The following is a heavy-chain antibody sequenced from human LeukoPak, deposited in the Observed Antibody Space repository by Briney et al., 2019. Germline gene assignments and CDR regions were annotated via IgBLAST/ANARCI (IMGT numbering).Heavy chain of an antibody. CDR3: GGGPGY. CDR2: IKRDGSEQ. J-gene: IGHJ4*02. CDR1: GFIFSNFW. Sequence: GGSLRLSCAASGFIFSNFWMRWVRQAPGKGLEWVANIKRDGSEQYYVDSAKGRFIISRDNAKNSVSLQMSSLRAEDTAVYYCGGGPGYWGQGTLVTVSS. V-gene: IGHV3-7*01. D-gene: IGHD2-15*01.